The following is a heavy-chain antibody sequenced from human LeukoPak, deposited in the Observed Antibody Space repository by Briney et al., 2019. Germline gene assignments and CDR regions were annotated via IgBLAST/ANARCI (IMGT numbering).Heavy chain of an antibody. V-gene: IGHV1-69*13. CDR2: IIPIFGTA. CDR3: ARDGNRLVIGY. CDR1: GGTFSSYA. Sequence: SVKASCTASGGTFSSYAISWVRQAPGQGLEWMGGIIPIFGTANYAQKFQGRVTITADESKSTAYMELSSLRSEDTAVYYCARDGNRLVIGYWGQGTLVTVSS. D-gene: IGHD6-19*01. J-gene: IGHJ4*02.